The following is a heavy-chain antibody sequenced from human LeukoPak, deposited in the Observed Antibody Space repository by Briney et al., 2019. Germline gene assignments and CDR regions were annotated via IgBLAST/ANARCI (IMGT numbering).Heavy chain of an antibody. J-gene: IGHJ5*02. CDR1: GFTFSNYA. Sequence: GGSLRLSCATSGFTFSNYAVSWVRQAPGKGLEWVAFIWYNGGNTYYADSVKGRFTISRDNSKNTLSLQMNSLRAEDTAVYYCARAPYTSSWFDRWGQGTLVTVSS. V-gene: IGHV3-33*08. D-gene: IGHD6-13*01. CDR2: IWYNGGNT. CDR3: ARAPYTSSWFDR.